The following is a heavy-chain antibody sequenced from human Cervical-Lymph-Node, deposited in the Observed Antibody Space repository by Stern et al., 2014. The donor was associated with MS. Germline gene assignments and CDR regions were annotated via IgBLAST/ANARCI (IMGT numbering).Heavy chain of an antibody. Sequence: VQLVESGGGVVQPGRSLRLSCAASGFSFSNYVLHWVRQAPGKGLQWVALVSYDGNNKYYADSVKGRFPMSRDNSKNTLFLNMGSLRRENTAVNYCTRGEGLRYNWNNEMDVWGQGTTVTVSS. CDR2: VSYDGNNK. V-gene: IGHV3-30-3*01. J-gene: IGHJ6*02. D-gene: IGHD1-1*01. CDR1: GFSFSNYV. CDR3: TRGEGLRYNWNNEMDV.